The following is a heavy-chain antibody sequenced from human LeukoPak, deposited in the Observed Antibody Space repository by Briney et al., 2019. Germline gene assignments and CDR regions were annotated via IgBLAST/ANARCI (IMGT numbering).Heavy chain of an antibody. D-gene: IGHD2-2*01. CDR1: GYTFTSYD. CDR2: MNPNSGNT. J-gene: IGHJ6*03. V-gene: IGHV1-8*01. Sequence: ASVKVSCKASGYTFTSYDINWVRQATGQGLEWMGWMNPNSGNTGYAQKFQGRVTMTRNTSISTAYMELSSLRSEDTAVYYCARGGRKRVPAATTTNYYYYMDVWGKGTTVIVSS. CDR3: ARGGRKRVPAATTTNYYYYMDV.